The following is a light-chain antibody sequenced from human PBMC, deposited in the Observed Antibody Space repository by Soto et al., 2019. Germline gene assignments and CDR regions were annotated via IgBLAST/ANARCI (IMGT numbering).Light chain of an antibody. Sequence: DIQITQSPSTLSASAGDRVTITCRASRSINSRLAWYQQKPGKAPKLLIYDASNSESGVPSRFSGSGSGTEFTLIISSLQSDDFATYCCQEYSNYWTFGQGTKVDIK. V-gene: IGKV1-5*01. J-gene: IGKJ1*01. CDR3: QEYSNYWT. CDR2: DAS. CDR1: RSINSR.